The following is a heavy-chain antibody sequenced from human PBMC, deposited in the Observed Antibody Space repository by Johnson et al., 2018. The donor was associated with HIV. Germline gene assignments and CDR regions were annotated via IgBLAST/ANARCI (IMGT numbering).Heavy chain of an antibody. CDR1: GFTFSDYY. CDR3: ARDRAIVVAYDAFDI. J-gene: IGHJ3*02. CDR2: IRGGGRAI. D-gene: IGHD3-22*01. Sequence: VQLVASGGGLVKPGGSLRLSCAVSGFTFSDYYMSWIRQAPGKGLEWISYIRGGGRAIYYADSVRGRFTISRDNAKNSLYLQMNSLRAEDTAVYYCARDRAIVVAYDAFDIWGQGTMVTVSS. V-gene: IGHV3-11*04.